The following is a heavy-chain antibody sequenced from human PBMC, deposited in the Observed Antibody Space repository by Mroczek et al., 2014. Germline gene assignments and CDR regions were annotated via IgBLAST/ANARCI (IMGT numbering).Heavy chain of an antibody. V-gene: IGHV1-8*01. D-gene: IGHD2-2*01. CDR2: MNPNSGNT. CDR3: ARVSTERSFVVVPAAIGY. CDR1: GYTFTSYD. J-gene: IGHJ4*02. Sequence: QVQLVQSGAEVKKPGASVKVSCKASGYTFTSYDINWVRQATGQGLEWMGWMNPNSGNTGYAQKFQGRVTMTRNTSISTAYMELSSLRSEDTAVYYCARVSTERSFVVVPAAIGYWGQGTLVTVSS.